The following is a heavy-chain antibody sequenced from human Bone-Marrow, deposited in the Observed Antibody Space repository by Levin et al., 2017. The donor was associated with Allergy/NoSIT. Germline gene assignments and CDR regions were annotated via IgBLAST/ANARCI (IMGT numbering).Heavy chain of an antibody. J-gene: IGHJ4*02. CDR2: IYPSDSYT. CDR3: VRHLGASGEL. Sequence: KVSCKGSGYSFTSYWVDWVRQMPGKGLEWMGVIYPSDSYTTYSPSFQGQVTISADKSISTAYLQWSSLKASDTAIYFCVRHLGASGELWGQGTLVTVSS. D-gene: IGHD1-26*01. V-gene: IGHV5-51*01. CDR1: GYSFTSYW.